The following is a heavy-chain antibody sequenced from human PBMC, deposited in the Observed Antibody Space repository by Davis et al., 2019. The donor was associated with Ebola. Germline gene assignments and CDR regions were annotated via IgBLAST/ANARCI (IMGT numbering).Heavy chain of an antibody. CDR3: AAGEYDYRNFVGTF. J-gene: IGHJ4*02. CDR1: GYTFTHYG. CDR2: ISPYNGDT. V-gene: IGHV1-18*04. Sequence: ASVKVSCKASGYTFTHYGITWVRQAPGQGLEWMGWISPYNGDTAYAQKVRGRVTMTTDTSTRTAYMELRNLRSDDTAVYYCAAGEYDYRNFVGTFWGQGTLVTVSS. D-gene: IGHD4-11*01.